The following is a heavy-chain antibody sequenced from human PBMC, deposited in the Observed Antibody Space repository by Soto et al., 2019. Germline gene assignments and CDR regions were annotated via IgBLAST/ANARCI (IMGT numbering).Heavy chain of an antibody. V-gene: IGHV1-18*01. CDR2: IYIDDT. D-gene: IGHD1-1*01. J-gene: IGHJ4*02. CDR1: GYTFSNYG. CDR3: ARDRDWTLDY. Sequence: QVQLVQSGAEVKKPGASVKVSCKASGYTFSNYGFSWMRQAPGQGLEWMGWIYIDDTKYAQTLQGRVTMTTDTSTSTVYMELRSLRSDDTAVYYCARDRDWTLDYWGQGALVTVSS.